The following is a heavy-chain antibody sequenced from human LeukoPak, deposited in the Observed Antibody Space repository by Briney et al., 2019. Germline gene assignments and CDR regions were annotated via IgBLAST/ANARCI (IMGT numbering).Heavy chain of an antibody. V-gene: IGHV3-23*01. D-gene: IGHD4-17*01. CDR2: ISGSGGST. CDR1: GFTFSSYG. Sequence: PGGTLRLSCAASGFTFSSYGMSWVRQAPGKGLEWVPAISGSGGSTYYADSVKGRFTISRDNSKNTLYLQMNSLRAEDTAVYYCAKDGDGEFDYWGQGTLVTVSS. J-gene: IGHJ4*02. CDR3: AKDGDGEFDY.